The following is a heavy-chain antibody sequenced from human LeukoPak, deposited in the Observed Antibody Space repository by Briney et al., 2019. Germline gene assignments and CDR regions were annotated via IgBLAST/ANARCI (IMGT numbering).Heavy chain of an antibody. D-gene: IGHD1-14*01. CDR2: ISGSGGTT. CDR3: ARGVEPLAANTLAY. Sequence: GGSLRLSCAASGFTFSNYAMAWVRQAPGKGLEWVSAISGSGGTTYYADSVRGRFTISRDNSKNTLYLQMNSLRAEDTAVYYCARGVEPLAANTLAYWGQGTLVTVSS. J-gene: IGHJ4*02. V-gene: IGHV3-23*01. CDR1: GFTFSNYA.